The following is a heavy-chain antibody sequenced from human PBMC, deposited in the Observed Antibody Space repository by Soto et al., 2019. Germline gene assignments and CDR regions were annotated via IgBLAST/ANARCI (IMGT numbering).Heavy chain of an antibody. Sequence: VASVKVSCKXSDYTFTSYGISWVRQAPGQGLEWMGWISAYNGNTNYAQKLQGRVTMTTDTSTSTAYMELRSLRSDDTAVYYCARLAGSSWYHYYYGMDVWGQGTTVTVSS. J-gene: IGHJ6*02. V-gene: IGHV1-18*01. CDR2: ISAYNGNT. D-gene: IGHD6-13*01. CDR3: ARLAGSSWYHYYYGMDV. CDR1: DYTFTSYG.